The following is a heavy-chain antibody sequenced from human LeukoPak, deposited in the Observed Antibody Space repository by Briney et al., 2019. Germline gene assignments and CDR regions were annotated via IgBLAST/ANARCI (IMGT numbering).Heavy chain of an antibody. CDR1: GGTFSSYT. D-gene: IGHD2/OR15-2a*01. J-gene: IGHJ4*02. Sequence: SVKVSCKASGGTFSSYTISWVRQAPGQGLEWMGRIIPILGIANYAQKFQGRVTNTADKSTSTAYMELSSLRSEDTAVYYCARDPRTTRDWEDWGQGTLVTVSS. V-gene: IGHV1-69*02. CDR2: IIPILGIA. CDR3: ARDPRTTRDWED.